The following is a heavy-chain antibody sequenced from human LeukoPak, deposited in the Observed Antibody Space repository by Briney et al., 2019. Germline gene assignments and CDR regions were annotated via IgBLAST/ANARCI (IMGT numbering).Heavy chain of an antibody. CDR3: AKGEGGFGELPFDY. Sequence: PGGSLRLSCAASGFTFDDYAMHWVRQAPGKGLEWVSLISWDGGSTYYADSVKGRFTISRDNSKNSLYLQMNSLRAEDTALYYCAKGEGGFGELPFDYWGQGTLVTVSS. CDR1: GFTFDDYA. J-gene: IGHJ4*02. D-gene: IGHD3-10*01. CDR2: ISWDGGST. V-gene: IGHV3-43D*03.